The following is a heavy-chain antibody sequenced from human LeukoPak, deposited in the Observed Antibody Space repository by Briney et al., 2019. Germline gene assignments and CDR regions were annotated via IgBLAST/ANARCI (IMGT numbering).Heavy chain of an antibody. CDR3: ASHYYDSSGDFDY. D-gene: IGHD3-22*01. CDR1: GGSISSYY. Sequence: KPSETLSLTCTVSGGSISSYYWSWIRQPPGKGLEWIGYIYYSGSTNYNPSLKSRVTISADTSKNQFSLKLSSVTAADTAVYYCASHYYDSSGDFDYWGQGTLVTVSS. CDR2: IYYSGST. J-gene: IGHJ4*02. V-gene: IGHV4-59*01.